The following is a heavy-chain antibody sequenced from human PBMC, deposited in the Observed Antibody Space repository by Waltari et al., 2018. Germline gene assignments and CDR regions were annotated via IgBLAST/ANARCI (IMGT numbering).Heavy chain of an antibody. CDR2: IYYSGRN. D-gene: IGHD4-17*01. CDR1: GGSISSSSYY. Sequence: QLQLQESGPGLVKPSETLSLTCTVSGGSISSSSYYWGWIRQPPGKGLEWIGSIYYSGRNYYNPDLKSRVTISVDTSKNQFSLKLSSVTAADTAVYYCARTGYGDYFNLVGYFDYWGQGTLVTVSS. CDR3: ARTGYGDYFNLVGYFDY. J-gene: IGHJ4*02. V-gene: IGHV4-39*07.